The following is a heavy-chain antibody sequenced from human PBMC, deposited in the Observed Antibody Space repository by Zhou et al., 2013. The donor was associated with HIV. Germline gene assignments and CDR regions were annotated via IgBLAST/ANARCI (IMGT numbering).Heavy chain of an antibody. CDR1: GGTFSSYA. CDR2: IIPIFGTA. V-gene: IGHV1-69*05. D-gene: IGHD3-22*01. Sequence: QVQLVQSGAEVKKPGSSVKVSCKASGGTFSSYAISWVRQAPGQGLEWMGGIIPIFGTANYAQKFQGRVTITTDESTSTAYMELSSLRSEDTAVYYCARGTRQYYYDSSGYTFDYWGQGTLVTVSS. CDR3: ARGTRQYYYDSSGYTFDY. J-gene: IGHJ4*02.